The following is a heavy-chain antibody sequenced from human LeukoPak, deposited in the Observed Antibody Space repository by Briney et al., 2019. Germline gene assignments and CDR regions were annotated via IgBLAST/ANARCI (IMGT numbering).Heavy chain of an antibody. J-gene: IGHJ4*02. D-gene: IGHD6-19*01. CDR3: ARGSGFSSGWPNPPDY. CDR1: GGTFTSYY. Sequence: ASVKVSCKASGGTFTSYYMHWVRQAPGQGLEWMGIINPSGGSTSYAQKFQGRVTMTRDTSTSTVYMELSSLRSEDTAVYYCARGSGFSSGWPNPPDYWGQGTLVTVSS. V-gene: IGHV1-46*01. CDR2: INPSGGST.